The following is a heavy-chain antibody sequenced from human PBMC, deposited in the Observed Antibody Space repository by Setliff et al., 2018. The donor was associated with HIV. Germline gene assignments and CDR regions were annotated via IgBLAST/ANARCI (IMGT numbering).Heavy chain of an antibody. V-gene: IGHV1-24*01. Sequence: ASVQVSCKISGYTLSELSMHWVRQAPGKGLEWMVGFNPEEGKTIYAQKFQGRVTMTEDTSTDTAFMDLNNLRSEDTAVYYCAASISSRHYYGSALWGQGTLVTVSS. CDR2: FNPEEGKT. CDR1: GYTLSELS. J-gene: IGHJ4*02. D-gene: IGHD3-10*01. CDR3: AASISSRHYYGSAL.